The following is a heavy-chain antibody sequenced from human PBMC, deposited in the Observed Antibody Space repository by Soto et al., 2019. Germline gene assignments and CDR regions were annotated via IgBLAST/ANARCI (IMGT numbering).Heavy chain of an antibody. J-gene: IGHJ4*02. CDR3: ARVSKSTDSFDC. D-gene: IGHD4-4*01. V-gene: IGHV2-26*01. Sequence: QVTLKESGPVLVKPTETLTLTCTVSGFSLSNDTMGVGWVRQPPGKALEWLAHIFSNDEKFFSTSLKSRLTIPKDTSKSQVVLTMSKMYPVDTAIYFCARVSKSTDSFDCWGQGTLVTVSS. CDR1: GFSLSNDTMG. CDR2: IFSNDEK.